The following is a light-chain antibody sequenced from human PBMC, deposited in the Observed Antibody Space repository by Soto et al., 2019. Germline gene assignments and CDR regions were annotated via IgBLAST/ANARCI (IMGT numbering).Light chain of an antibody. Sequence: DIQMTQSPSSLSVSVGDRVTITCRASQSIDTFLTWYQHKPGKAPKLLIYDASTLQSGVPSRFSGSGSGRDFTLTITRLQREDFATYYCQQSYSSSAIIFGQGTKLEIK. J-gene: IGKJ2*01. CDR3: QQSYSSSAII. V-gene: IGKV1-39*01. CDR1: QSIDTF. CDR2: DAS.